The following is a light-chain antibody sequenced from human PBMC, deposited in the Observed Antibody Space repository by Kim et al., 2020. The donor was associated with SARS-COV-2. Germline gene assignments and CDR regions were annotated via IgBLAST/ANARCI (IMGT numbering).Light chain of an antibody. Sequence: SSELTQDPAVSVALGQTVKITCQGDSLRSYYASWYQQKPGQAPVLVMFGKYNRPSGIPDRFSGSSSGNTASLTITGAQAEDEADYYCNSRDWRLNHVIFG. CDR3: NSRDWRLNHVI. V-gene: IGLV3-19*01. CDR1: SLRSYY. J-gene: IGLJ2*01. CDR2: GKY.